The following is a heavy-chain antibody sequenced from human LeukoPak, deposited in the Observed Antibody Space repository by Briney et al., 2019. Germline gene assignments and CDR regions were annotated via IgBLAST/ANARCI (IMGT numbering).Heavy chain of an antibody. CDR1: GGSISTSSYF. D-gene: IGHD3-3*01. CDR3: ARKTRSELPSCDLSSGYRLFDY. V-gene: IGHV4-39*01. Sequence: PSETLSLTCTVSGGSISTSSYFWGWIRQPPGKGLEWIGSIYYSGSTYYNPSLKSRVTISVDTSKNQFSLKLSSVTAADTAVYYCARKTRSELPSCDLSSGYRLFDYWGRGTLVTVSS. CDR2: IYYSGST. J-gene: IGHJ4*02.